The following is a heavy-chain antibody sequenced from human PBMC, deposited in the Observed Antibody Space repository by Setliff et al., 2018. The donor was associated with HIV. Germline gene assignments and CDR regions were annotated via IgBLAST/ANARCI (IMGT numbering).Heavy chain of an antibody. CDR3: ASLAG. J-gene: IGHJ4*02. V-gene: IGHV3-7*03. CDR1: GFTFNNYW. Sequence: PGGSLRLSCAASGFTFNNYWMAWVRQAPGKGLEWVGNINQDGSEKNYVDSVKGRFSISRDNAENSLFLQMNSLRVDDTALYYCASLAGWGQGTLVTVSS. CDR2: INQDGSEK.